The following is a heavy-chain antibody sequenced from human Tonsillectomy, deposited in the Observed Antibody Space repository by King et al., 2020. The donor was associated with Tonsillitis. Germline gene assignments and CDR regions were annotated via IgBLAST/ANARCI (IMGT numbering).Heavy chain of an antibody. D-gene: IGHD1-1*01. CDR3: AKDFWNDLDYDYGMDV. V-gene: IGHV3-9*01. CDR1: GFTFDDYA. CDR2: IKWNSGSI. Sequence: VQLVESGGGLVQPGRSLRLSCAVSGFTFDDYAMHGVRQAPGQGLEGVSAIKWNSGSIGYSDCVKGRFTISRDNAKNSLYLEMRSLRPEDTALYYCAKDFWNDLDYDYGMDVWGQGTTVTVSS. J-gene: IGHJ6*02.